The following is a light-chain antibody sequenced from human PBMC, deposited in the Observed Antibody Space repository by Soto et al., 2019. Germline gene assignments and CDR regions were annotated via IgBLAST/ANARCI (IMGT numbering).Light chain of an antibody. Sequence: QSVLTQPASVSGSPGQSITISCTGTSSDVGSYNLFSWYQHHPGKAPKVIIYEGSKRPSGASHRFSASRSGNTASLTISGLQADDEADYYCCSYGGRSTYVFGTGTKLTVL. CDR1: SSDVGSYNL. V-gene: IGLV2-23*01. J-gene: IGLJ1*01. CDR2: EGS. CDR3: CSYGGRSTYV.